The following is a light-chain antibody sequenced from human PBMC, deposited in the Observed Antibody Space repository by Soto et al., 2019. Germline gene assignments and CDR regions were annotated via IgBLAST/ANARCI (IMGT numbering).Light chain of an antibody. Sequence: QAVVTQPPSASGTPGQRVTISCSGSSANIGSNTANWYQQLPGTAPKLLIYNNYQRPSGVPDRFSGSKSGTSASLAISGLQSEDEADYWCAAWDDSLDGWVFGGGPKLTVL. CDR1: SANIGSNT. CDR3: AAWDDSLDGWV. V-gene: IGLV1-44*01. J-gene: IGLJ3*02. CDR2: NNY.